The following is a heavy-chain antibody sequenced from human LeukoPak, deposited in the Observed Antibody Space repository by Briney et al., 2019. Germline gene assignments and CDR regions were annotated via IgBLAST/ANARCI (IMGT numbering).Heavy chain of an antibody. D-gene: IGHD3-10*01. V-gene: IGHV3-30*04. J-gene: IGHJ4*02. CDR3: ARTTEVLLWFGELEY. CDR2: ISYDGSNK. Sequence: GGSLRLSCAASRYTFSSYALHGVRQAPGKGLEWVAVISYDGSNKYYADSVKGRFTISRDNSKNTLYLQMNSLRAEDTAVYYCARTTEVLLWFGELEYWGQGTLVTVSS. CDR1: RYTFSSYA.